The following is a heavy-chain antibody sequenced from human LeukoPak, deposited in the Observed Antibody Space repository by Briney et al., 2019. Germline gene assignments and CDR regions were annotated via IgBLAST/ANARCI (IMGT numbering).Heavy chain of an antibody. CDR3: AMDIVVVPAAIRGVDYYYYGMDV. J-gene: IGHJ6*02. D-gene: IGHD2-2*02. CDR2: IIPIFGTA. V-gene: IGHV1-69*13. CDR1: GGTSSSYA. Sequence: ASVKVSCKASGGTSSSYAISWVRQAPGQGLEWMGGIIPIFGTANYAQKFQGRITITADESTSTAYMELSSLRSEDTAVYYCAMDIVVVPAAIRGVDYYYYGMDVWGQGTTVTVS.